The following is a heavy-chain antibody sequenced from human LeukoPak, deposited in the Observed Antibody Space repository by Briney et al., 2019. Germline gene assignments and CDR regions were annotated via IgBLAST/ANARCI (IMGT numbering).Heavy chain of an antibody. V-gene: IGHV1-69*13. Sequence: GASVKVSCKASRGTFSSYAISWVRQAPGQGLEWMGGIIPIFGTANYAQKFQGRVTITADESTSTAYMELSSLRSEDTAVYYCARSGSSGYPYYFDYWGQGTLVTVSS. CDR2: IIPIFGTA. CDR1: RGTFSSYA. D-gene: IGHD3-22*01. J-gene: IGHJ4*02. CDR3: ARSGSSGYPYYFDY.